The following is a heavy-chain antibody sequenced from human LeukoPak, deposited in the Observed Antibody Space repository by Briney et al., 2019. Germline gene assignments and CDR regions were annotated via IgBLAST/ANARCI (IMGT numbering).Heavy chain of an antibody. Sequence: ASVKVSCKASGGTFSSYAISWVRQAPGQGLERMGWINPNSGGTNYAQKFQGRVTMTRDTSISTAYMELSRLRSDDTAVYYCARDPYYDFWSGYYGGDYWGQGTLVTVSS. D-gene: IGHD3-3*01. CDR2: INPNSGGT. CDR3: ARDPYYDFWSGYYGGDY. CDR1: GGTFSSYA. J-gene: IGHJ4*02. V-gene: IGHV1-2*02.